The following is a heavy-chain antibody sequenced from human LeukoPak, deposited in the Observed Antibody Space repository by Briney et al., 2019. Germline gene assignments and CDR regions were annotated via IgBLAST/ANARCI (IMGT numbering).Heavy chain of an antibody. Sequence: GASVKVSCKASGYTFTSYGISWARQAPGQGLEWMGWISAYNGNTNYAQKLQGRVTMTTDTSTSTAYMELRSLRSDDTAVYYCARDPPATVGATTHDAFDIWGQGTMVTVSS. V-gene: IGHV1-18*01. CDR3: ARDPPATVGATTHDAFDI. CDR2: ISAYNGNT. D-gene: IGHD1-26*01. J-gene: IGHJ3*02. CDR1: GYTFTSYG.